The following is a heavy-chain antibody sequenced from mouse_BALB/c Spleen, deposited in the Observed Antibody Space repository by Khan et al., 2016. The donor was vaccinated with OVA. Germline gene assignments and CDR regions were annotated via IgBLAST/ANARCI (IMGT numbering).Heavy chain of an antibody. Sequence: EVELVESGGGLVKPGGSLKLSCAASGFTFSDYYMYWVRQTPEKRLEWVATISDGGSYTYYPDSVKGRFTISRDNAKNNLYLQMSSVKSEDTAMYYCARGENWSFDYWGQGTTLTVSS. CDR2: ISDGGSYT. CDR3: ARGENWSFDY. D-gene: IGHD4-1*01. V-gene: IGHV5-4*02. J-gene: IGHJ2*01. CDR1: GFTFSDYY.